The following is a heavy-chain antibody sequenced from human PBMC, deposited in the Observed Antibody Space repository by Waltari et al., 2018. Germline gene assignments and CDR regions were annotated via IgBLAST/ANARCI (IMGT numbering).Heavy chain of an antibody. V-gene: IGHV3-53*01. CDR3: ATIGGERVWFYFKDV. CDR2: IYNTGNT. Sequence: DVLLAESGGGLIQPGGSLRLSCEVSGLNPRTSYMSWVRQASGKGLEWGAVIYNTGNTQHAESVKGRFTISRDISKSSVYLQMNGLRAEDTAVYYCATIGGERVWFYFKDVWGKGTTVTVSS. D-gene: IGHD1-1*01. J-gene: IGHJ6*03. CDR1: GLNPRTSY.